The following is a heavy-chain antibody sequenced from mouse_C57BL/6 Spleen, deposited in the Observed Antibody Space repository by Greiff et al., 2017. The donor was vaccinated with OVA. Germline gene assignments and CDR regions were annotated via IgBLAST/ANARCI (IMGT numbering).Heavy chain of an antibody. J-gene: IGHJ2*01. CDR3: ARDFPSITTVVATRVDY. CDR1: GYTFTSYW. D-gene: IGHD1-1*01. V-gene: IGHV1-59*01. Sequence: VQLQQPGAELVRPGTSVKLSCKASGYTFTSYWMHWVKQRPGQGLEWIGVIDPSDSYTNYNQKFKGKATLTVDTSSSTAYMQLSSLTSEDSAVYYCARDFPSITTVVATRVDYWGQGTTLTVSS. CDR2: IDPSDSYT.